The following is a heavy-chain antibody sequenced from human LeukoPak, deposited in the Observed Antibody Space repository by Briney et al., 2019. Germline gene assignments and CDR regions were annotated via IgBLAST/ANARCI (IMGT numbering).Heavy chain of an antibody. V-gene: IGHV1-46*04. CDR1: GYTFSSYY. J-gene: IGHJ5*02. D-gene: IGHD3-10*01. CDR2: IKPSDGST. CDR3: ARGHYGSGSYYNIEGP. Sequence: ASVKVSCKASGYTFSSYYIHWVRQAPGQGLEWMGIIKPSDGSTSYGQKLQGRVTMTRDMSTSTVYMELSSLRSEDTAVYYCARGHYGSGSYYNIEGPWGQGTLVTVSS.